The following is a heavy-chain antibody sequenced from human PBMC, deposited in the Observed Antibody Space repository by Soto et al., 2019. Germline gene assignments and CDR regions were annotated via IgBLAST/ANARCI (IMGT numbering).Heavy chain of an antibody. D-gene: IGHD1-26*01. Sequence: ASETLSLTCTVSGGSISSSSFHWGWIRQPPGKGLEWIGSIYYSGNTYYNSSLKSRITISVDTSNNQFSLRLSSVTAADTAVYYCARQSSGNYYSYYWGQGILVTVSS. V-gene: IGHV4-39*01. CDR1: GGSISSSSFH. CDR2: IYYSGNT. CDR3: ARQSSGNYYSYY. J-gene: IGHJ4*02.